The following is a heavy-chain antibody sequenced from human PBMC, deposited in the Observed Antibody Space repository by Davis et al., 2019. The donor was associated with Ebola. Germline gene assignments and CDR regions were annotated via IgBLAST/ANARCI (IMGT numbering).Heavy chain of an antibody. Sequence: GGSLTLSCAASGFTSSSYWMSWVRQAPGKGLEWVANIKQDGSEKYYVDSVKGRFTISRDNAKNSLYLQMNSLRAEDTAVYYCASHDYGDYAGPDYWGQGTLVTVSS. CDR2: IKQDGSEK. D-gene: IGHD4-17*01. CDR3: ASHDYGDYAGPDY. CDR1: GFTSSSYW. J-gene: IGHJ4*02. V-gene: IGHV3-7*01.